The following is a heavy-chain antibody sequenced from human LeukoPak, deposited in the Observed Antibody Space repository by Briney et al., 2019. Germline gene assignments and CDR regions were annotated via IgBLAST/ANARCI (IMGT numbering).Heavy chain of an antibody. CDR2: KYYSGST. D-gene: IGHD3-16*02. J-gene: IGHJ4*02. V-gene: IGHV4-61*01. Sequence: SETLSLTCAVSGVSINTCCYYWIWIPQPPGQGLEWIGYKYYSGSTRYNSSLRSRLTISLDSSKNQFSLRLISVTAADTAVYYCARGRSYLFDFDAWGPGTLVIVSS. CDR1: GVSINTCCYY. CDR3: ARGRSYLFDFDA.